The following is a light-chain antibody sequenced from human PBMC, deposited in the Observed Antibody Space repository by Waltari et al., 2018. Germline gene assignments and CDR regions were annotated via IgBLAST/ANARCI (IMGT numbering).Light chain of an antibody. V-gene: IGKV1-39*01. J-gene: IGKJ3*01. Sequence: DIQMTQSPSSLSASVGDRVTITCRASQTISSYLNWYQQKPRKAPKLLIYAASNLQSGVPSRFGGSGSGTDFNFTISSLQPEDFATYYCQQSYSAPLTFGPGTKVDIK. CDR2: AAS. CDR3: QQSYSAPLT. CDR1: QTISSY.